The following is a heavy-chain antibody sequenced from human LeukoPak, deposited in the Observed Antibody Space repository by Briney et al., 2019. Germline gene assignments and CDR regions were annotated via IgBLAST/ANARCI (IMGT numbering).Heavy chain of an antibody. CDR2: ISGSGERT. CDR3: AKDARWIQFGSVGGDFDY. CDR1: GFTFSDYG. J-gene: IGHJ4*02. Sequence: AGGSLRLSCAASGFTFSDYGISWVRQARGKGLEWVAGISGSGERTYYADSVNGRFTISRDNSKNTVFLQMSSLKGDDAAVYYCAKDARWIQFGSVGGDFDYWGQGTLVTVSS. D-gene: IGHD5-24*01. V-gene: IGHV3-23*01.